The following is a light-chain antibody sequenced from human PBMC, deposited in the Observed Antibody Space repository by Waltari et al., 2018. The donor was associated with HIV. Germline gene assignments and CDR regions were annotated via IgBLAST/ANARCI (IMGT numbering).Light chain of an antibody. CDR1: SSNIGSNT. Sequence: QSVLTQPPSASGPPGPRVPISCSGRSSNIGSNTVTWYHQLPGTAPKLLIYTNNQRPSGVPDRFSGSKSGTSASLAISGLQSEDEADYYCAAWDDSLNGWVFGGGTKLTVL. V-gene: IGLV1-44*01. CDR2: TNN. CDR3: AAWDDSLNGWV. J-gene: IGLJ3*02.